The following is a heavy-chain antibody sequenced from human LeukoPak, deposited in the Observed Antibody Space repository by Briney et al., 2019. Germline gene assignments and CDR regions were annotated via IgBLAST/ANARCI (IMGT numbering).Heavy chain of an antibody. CDR1: GFTFSGFA. D-gene: IGHD3-22*01. J-gene: IGHJ3*02. Sequence: GGSLRLSCAASGFTFSGFAMTWVRQAPGKGLEWVSSIGSDSKTHYSESVKGRFAISRDNSKSTLYLQMNSLRAEDTAVYYCAKDPYDSSGYYFPGAFDIWGQGTMVTVSS. CDR3: AKDPYDSSGYYFPGAFDI. V-gene: IGHV3-23*01. CDR2: IGSDSKT.